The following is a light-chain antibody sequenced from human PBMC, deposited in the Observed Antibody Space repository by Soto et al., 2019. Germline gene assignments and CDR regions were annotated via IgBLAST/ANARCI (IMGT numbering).Light chain of an antibody. Sequence: EIVMTQSPPTLSVSPGETATLSCRASQSVGSNLAWYQQKPGQAPRLLISGASTRASGVPARFSGSGSGTEFTLTISSLKSEDIAVYYCQHSNNWPWTFGKGTGGYQ. J-gene: IGKJ1*01. V-gene: IGKV3-15*01. CDR2: GAS. CDR3: QHSNNWPWT. CDR1: QSVGSN.